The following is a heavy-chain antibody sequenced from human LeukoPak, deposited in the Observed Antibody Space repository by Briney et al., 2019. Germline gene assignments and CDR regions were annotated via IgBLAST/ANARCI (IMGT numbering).Heavy chain of an antibody. Sequence: PGGSLRLSCAASGFTFSRYAMSWVRQAPGKGLEWVARISGDRSTTYYADSVKGRFTISRDNSKNTLFLQMNSLRAEDTAVYYCAKGGYCSSTSCYVGWFDPWGQGTLVTVSS. CDR1: GFTFSRYA. CDR3: AKGGYCSSTSCYVGWFDP. CDR2: ISGDRSTT. V-gene: IGHV3-23*01. J-gene: IGHJ5*02. D-gene: IGHD2-2*01.